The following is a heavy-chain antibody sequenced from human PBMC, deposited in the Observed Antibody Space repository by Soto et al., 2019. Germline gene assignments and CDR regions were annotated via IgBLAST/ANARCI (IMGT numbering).Heavy chain of an antibody. V-gene: IGHV4-4*02. J-gene: IGHJ2*01. Sequence: QVQLQESGPGLVKPSGTLSLTCAVYGGSISSSNWWSWVRQPPGKGLEWIGEIYHSGSTNYNPSLKSRVTISVDKSKNQFSLKLSSVTAADTAVYYCARDSLGYSSSWRYFDLWGRGTLVTVSS. CDR2: IYHSGST. D-gene: IGHD6-13*01. CDR3: ARDSLGYSSSWRYFDL. CDR1: GGSISSSNW.